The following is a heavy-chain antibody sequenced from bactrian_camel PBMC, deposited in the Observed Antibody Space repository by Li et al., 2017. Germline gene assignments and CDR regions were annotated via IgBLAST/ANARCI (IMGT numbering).Heavy chain of an antibody. CDR2: IDKDGRT. Sequence: HVQLVESGGGSVQAGGSLRLSCAASGFTLDADCVAWFRQAPGEDREGVAAIDKDGRTTYGDSVKGRFIISRDNDKKTLYLQMNSLKPEDTAMYYCGQASRGMDANTHLDPNQYTYWGQGTQVTVS. CDR1: GFTLDADC. D-gene: IGHD1*01. V-gene: IGHV3S55*01. J-gene: IGHJ4*01. CDR3: GQASRGMDANTHLDPNQYTY.